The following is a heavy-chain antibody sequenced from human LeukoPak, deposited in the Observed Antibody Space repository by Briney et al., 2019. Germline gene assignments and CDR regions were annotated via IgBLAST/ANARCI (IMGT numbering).Heavy chain of an antibody. Sequence: GGSLRLSCTVSGFTVSSDSMSWVRQAPGKGLEWVSFIYSGGNTHYSDSVKGRFTISRDNSKNTLYLQMNSLRADDTAVYYCARRAGEYSHPYDYWGQGTLVTVSS. CDR1: GFTVSSDS. V-gene: IGHV3-53*01. J-gene: IGHJ4*02. CDR2: IYSGGNT. CDR3: ARRAGEYSHPYDY. D-gene: IGHD4-17*01.